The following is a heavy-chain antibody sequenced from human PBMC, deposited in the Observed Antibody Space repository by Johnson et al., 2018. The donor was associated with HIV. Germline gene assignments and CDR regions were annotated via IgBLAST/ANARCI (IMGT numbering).Heavy chain of an antibody. CDR2: IKQDGSEK. CDR1: GFTLSNYW. CDR3: ARGYNSAFDI. Sequence: VQLVESGGGVVQPGRSLGLSCAASGFTLSNYWMTWVRQAPGKGLEWVANIKQDGSEKYYVDSVRGRFTISRDNAKNSLFLQMNSLRADDTAVYYCARGYNSAFDIWGQGTMVTVSS. J-gene: IGHJ3*02. V-gene: IGHV3-7*01. D-gene: IGHD1-1*01.